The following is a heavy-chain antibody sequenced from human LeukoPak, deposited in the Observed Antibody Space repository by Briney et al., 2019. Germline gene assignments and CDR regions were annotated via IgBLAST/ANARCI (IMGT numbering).Heavy chain of an antibody. Sequence: GGSLRLSCAASGVTLSSYAMSWARQAPGKGLEWVSGISSSGSGGNTYYADSVKGRFTISRDNSKNTLYLQMNSLRAEDTAVYYCARSKDYGDHYYYYYGMDVWGQGTTVTVSS. D-gene: IGHD4-17*01. V-gene: IGHV3-23*01. CDR2: ISSSGSGGNT. J-gene: IGHJ6*02. CDR1: GVTLSSYA. CDR3: ARSKDYGDHYYYYYGMDV.